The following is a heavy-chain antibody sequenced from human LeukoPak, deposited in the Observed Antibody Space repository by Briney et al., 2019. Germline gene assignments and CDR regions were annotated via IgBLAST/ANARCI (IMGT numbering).Heavy chain of an antibody. V-gene: IGHV3-53*01. D-gene: IGHD5-18*01. CDR1: GLIVSNNY. J-gene: IGHJ4*02. CDR2: LYIGGNT. CDR3: TTTAGYNYGQY. Sequence: GGSLRLSCAASGLIVSNNYMNWVRQDPGKGLEWVSALYIGGNTYYADSVRGRFTISRDNSKNTLYLQMNSLRAEDTAIYYCTTTAGYNYGQYWGQGTLVTVSS.